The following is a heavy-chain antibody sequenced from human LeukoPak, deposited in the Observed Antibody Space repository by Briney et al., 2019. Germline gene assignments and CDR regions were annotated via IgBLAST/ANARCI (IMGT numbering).Heavy chain of an antibody. D-gene: IGHD3-22*01. CDR1: GGSISSSNW. V-gene: IGHV4-4*02. Sequence: PSETLSLTCAVSGGSISSSNWWSWVRQPPGKGLEWIGEIYHSGSTNYNPSLKSRVTISVDTSKNQFSLKLSSVTAADTAVYYCARDLSSGYYYYFDYWGQGTLVTVSS. CDR2: IYHSGST. J-gene: IGHJ4*02. CDR3: ARDLSSGYYYYFDY.